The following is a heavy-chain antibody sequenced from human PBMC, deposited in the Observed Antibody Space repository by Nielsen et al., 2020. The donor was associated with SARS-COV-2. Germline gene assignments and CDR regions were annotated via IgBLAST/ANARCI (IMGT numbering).Heavy chain of an antibody. CDR2: IRSKASGGTT. V-gene: IGHV3-49*04. D-gene: IGHD1-1*01. Sequence: GGSLRLSCTASGFTFGDYAMSWVRQAPGKGLEWVGFIRSKASGGTTEYAASVKGRFIISRDGSKSIAYLQMNSLKTEDTAVYHCTSTTNQFDYWGQGTLVTVSS. CDR3: TSTTNQFDY. CDR1: GFTFGDYA. J-gene: IGHJ4*02.